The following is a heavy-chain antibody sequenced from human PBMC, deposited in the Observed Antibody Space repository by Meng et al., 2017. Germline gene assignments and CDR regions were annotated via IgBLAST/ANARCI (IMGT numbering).Heavy chain of an antibody. CDR2: ISYDGSNK. V-gene: IGHV3-30-3*01. D-gene: IGHD1-26*01. J-gene: IGHJ4*02. CDR3: ARELGVGATSMGI. CDR1: GFTFSSYA. Sequence: QLQLVESGGCVCQPAWSLRVSCAASGFTFSSYAMHWVRQAPGKGLEWVAVISYDGSNKYYADSVKGRFTISRDNSKNTLYLQMNSLRAEDTAVYYCARELGVGATSMGIWGQGTLVTVSS.